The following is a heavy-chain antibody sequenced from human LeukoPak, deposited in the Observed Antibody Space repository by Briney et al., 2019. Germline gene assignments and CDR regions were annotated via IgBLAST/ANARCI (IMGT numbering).Heavy chain of an antibody. D-gene: IGHD2-15*01. CDR3: AKGDVVVVAATPSWFDP. J-gene: IGHJ5*02. CDR2: ISGSGGST. Sequence: PGGSLRLSCAASGFTFSSYAMSWVRQAPGKGLEWVSAISGSGGSTYYADSVKGRFTISRDNSKNTLYLQMNSLSAEDTAVYYCAKGDVVVVAATPSWFDPWGQGTLVTVSS. CDR1: GFTFSSYA. V-gene: IGHV3-23*01.